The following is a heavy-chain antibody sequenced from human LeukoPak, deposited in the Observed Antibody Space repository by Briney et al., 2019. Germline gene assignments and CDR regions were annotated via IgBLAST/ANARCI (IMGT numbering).Heavy chain of an antibody. D-gene: IGHD6-19*01. CDR2: ISGSGGST. CDR1: GFTFSSYA. V-gene: IGHV3-23*01. Sequence: AGGSLSLSCAASGFTFSSYAMSWVRQAPGKGLEWVSGISGSGGSTLHADCVKGQFTISRDNSKNTLHLQMNSLRAEETAVYYCAKETEAVAGPIDYWGQGTLVTVSS. CDR3: AKETEAVAGPIDY. J-gene: IGHJ4*02.